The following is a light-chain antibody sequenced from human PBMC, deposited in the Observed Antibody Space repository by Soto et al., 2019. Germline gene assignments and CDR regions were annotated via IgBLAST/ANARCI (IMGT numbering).Light chain of an antibody. V-gene: IGKV3-20*01. CDR2: GAS. CDR1: QSVGGN. CDR3: QHYAAAPIT. J-gene: IGKJ5*01. Sequence: TVLTQSPVTLSLSPGERPTLSCRASQSVGGNVAWYQQKPGQAPKLLISGASSRAPGIPDRFSGSGSGADFTLSISRLEPEDFALYYCQHYAAAPITFGQGTRLDI.